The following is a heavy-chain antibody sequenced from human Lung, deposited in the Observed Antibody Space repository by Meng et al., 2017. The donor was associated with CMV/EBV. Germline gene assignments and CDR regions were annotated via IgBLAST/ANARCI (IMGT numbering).Heavy chain of an antibody. CDR3: TRALDYYDSRAFYYYYGMDV. V-gene: IGHV3-49*04. D-gene: IGHD3-22*01. CDR2: IRSKAYGGTT. CDR1: GFPFGDYA. Sequence: SXTASGFPFGDYAMSWVRQAPGKGLEWVGFIRSKAYGGTTEYAASVKGRFTISRDDSKSIAYLQMNSLKTEDTAVYYCTRALDYYDSRAFYYYYGMDVWXQGTTVTVSS. J-gene: IGHJ6*02.